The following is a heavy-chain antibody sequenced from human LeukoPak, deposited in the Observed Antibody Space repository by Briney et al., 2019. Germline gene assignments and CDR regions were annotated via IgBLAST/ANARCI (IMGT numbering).Heavy chain of an antibody. V-gene: IGHV3-30*04. CDR1: GFTFSSYA. D-gene: IGHD2-21*02. CDR3: ARDRLTYCGGDCGLDY. CDR2: ILYDGRNK. J-gene: IGHJ4*02. Sequence: GRSLRLSCAASGFTFSSYAMHWVRQAPGKGLEWVAVILYDGRNKYYADSVKGRFTISRDNSKNTLYLQMNSLRAEDTAAYYCARDRLTYCGGDCGLDYWGQGTLVTVSS.